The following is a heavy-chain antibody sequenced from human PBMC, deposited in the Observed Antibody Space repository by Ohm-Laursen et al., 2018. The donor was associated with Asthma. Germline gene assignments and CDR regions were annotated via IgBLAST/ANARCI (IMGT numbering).Heavy chain of an antibody. CDR1: GFTFSSYA. J-gene: IGHJ4*02. V-gene: IGHV3-23*01. Sequence: LRLSCTASGFTFSSYAMSWVRQPPGKGLEWVSAISGSGGSTYYADSVKGRFTISRDNSKNTLYLQMNSLRAEDTAVYYCAKRYYGSGSYSAYYFDYWGQGTLVTVSS. CDR2: ISGSGGST. D-gene: IGHD3-10*01. CDR3: AKRYYGSGSYSAYYFDY.